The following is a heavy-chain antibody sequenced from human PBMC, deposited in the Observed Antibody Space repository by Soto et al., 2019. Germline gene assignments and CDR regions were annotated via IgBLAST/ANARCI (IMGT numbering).Heavy chain of an antibody. V-gene: IGHV3-30*19. CDR3: ARWGTTGGLDV. Sequence: ESGGGVVQPGTSLRVSCVGSGFTFRSYVIHWVRQAPGKGLEWVALTSYDGSDKYYGDSVRGRFTISRDNSRNTVDLQRDSLRLEDTALYYCARWGTTGGLDVWGQGTLVSVSS. J-gene: IGHJ1*01. CDR2: TSYDGSDK. CDR1: GFTFRSYV. D-gene: IGHD3-16*01.